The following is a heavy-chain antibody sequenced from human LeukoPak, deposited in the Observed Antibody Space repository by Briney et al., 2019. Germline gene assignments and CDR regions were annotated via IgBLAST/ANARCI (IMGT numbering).Heavy chain of an antibody. J-gene: IGHJ4*02. V-gene: IGHV3-23*01. CDR1: GFTLRSYD. D-gene: IGHD2-2*01. Sequence: GGSLRLSCAASGFTLRSYDMSWVRQAPGKGLEWVAATSGSGGNTYYADSVKGRFTISRDNSKNMLYLQVNSLRAEDTAVYYCAKSRVPTAMTPLDYWGQGTLVTVSS. CDR3: AKSRVPTAMTPLDY. CDR2: TSGSGGNT.